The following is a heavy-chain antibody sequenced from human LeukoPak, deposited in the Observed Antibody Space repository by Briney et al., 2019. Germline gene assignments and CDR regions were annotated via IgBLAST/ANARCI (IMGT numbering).Heavy chain of an antibody. V-gene: IGHV4-59*08. D-gene: IGHD1-14*01. CDR1: GASISSYY. CDR2: MHYSGGST. CDR3: ARRRVGMSAITEANWLDT. J-gene: IGHJ5*02. Sequence: PSETLSLTCTVSGASISSYYWSWIRQPPGKGLEWIGSMHYSGGSTNYNPFLKSRVTMSVDTSKNEFSLKLSSGTAADTAVYYCARRRVGMSAITEANWLDTWGREPWSPSPQ.